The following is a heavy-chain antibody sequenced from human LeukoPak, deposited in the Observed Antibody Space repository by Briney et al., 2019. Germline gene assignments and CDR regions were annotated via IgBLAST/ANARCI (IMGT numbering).Heavy chain of an antibody. D-gene: IGHD3-10*01. CDR2: IYTSGST. CDR3: ARAAVVLWFGEYNWFDP. J-gene: IGHJ5*02. V-gene: IGHV4-61*02. CDR1: GGSISSGSYY. Sequence: SETLSLTCTVSGGSISSGSYYWSWIRQPAGKGLEWIGRIYTSGSTNYNPSLKSRVTISVDTSKNQFSLKLSSVTAADTAVYYCARAAVVLWFGEYNWFDPWGQGTLVTVSS.